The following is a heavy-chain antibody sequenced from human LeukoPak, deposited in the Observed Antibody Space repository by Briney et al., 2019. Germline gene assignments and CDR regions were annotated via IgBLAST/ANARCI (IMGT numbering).Heavy chain of an antibody. V-gene: IGHV3-21*01. D-gene: IGHD5-18*01. CDR1: GFTFSSYS. CDR2: ISSSSSYI. Sequence: GGSLRLSCAASGFTFSSYSMNWVRQAPGKGLEWVSSISSSSSYIYYADSVKGRFTISRDNAKNSLYLQMNSLRAGDTAVYYCARGGYSYGYTFDYGGQGTVVTVSS. CDR3: ARGGYSYGYTFDY. J-gene: IGHJ4*02.